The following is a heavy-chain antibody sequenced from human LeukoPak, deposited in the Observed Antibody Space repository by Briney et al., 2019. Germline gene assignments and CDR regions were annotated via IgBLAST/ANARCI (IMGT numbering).Heavy chain of an antibody. D-gene: IGHD3-16*02. Sequence: ASVKVSCKVSGYTLTELSMHWVRQAPGKGLEWMGGFDPEDGETIYAQKFQGRVTMTEDTSTDTAYMELSSLRSEDTAVYYCATPVANYDYVWGSYRLDAFDIWGQGTMVTVSS. V-gene: IGHV1-24*01. CDR1: GYTLTELS. CDR3: ATPVANYDYVWGSYRLDAFDI. J-gene: IGHJ3*02. CDR2: FDPEDGET.